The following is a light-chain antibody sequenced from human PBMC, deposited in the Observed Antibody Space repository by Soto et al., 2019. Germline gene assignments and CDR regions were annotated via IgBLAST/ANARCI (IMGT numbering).Light chain of an antibody. CDR3: QQSSCSPST. CDR2: AAI. V-gene: IGKV1-39*01. CDR1: QSISSY. Sequence: EIQMTQSPSSLATSVEGSGMITCQASQSISSYLNWYQQKPGKAPKLLIYAAITLQTGVSSRFIGSGSGTDFTLTINSLQPEDFATYYCQQSSCSPSTFGQGTKVDIK. J-gene: IGKJ1*01.